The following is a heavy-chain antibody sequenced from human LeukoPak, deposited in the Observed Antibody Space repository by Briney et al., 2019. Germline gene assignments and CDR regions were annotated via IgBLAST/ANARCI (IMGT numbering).Heavy chain of an antibody. V-gene: IGHV1-46*01. D-gene: IGHD3-9*01. CDR2: INPSGGST. Sequence: ASVKVSCKASGYTFTSYYMHWVRQAPGQGLEWMGIINPSGGSTSYAQKFQGRVTMTRDTSTSIVYMELSSLRSEDTAVYYCARDTHLDILTGYYAGYYFDYWGQGTLVTVSS. CDR1: GYTFTSYY. CDR3: ARDTHLDILTGYYAGYYFDY. J-gene: IGHJ4*02.